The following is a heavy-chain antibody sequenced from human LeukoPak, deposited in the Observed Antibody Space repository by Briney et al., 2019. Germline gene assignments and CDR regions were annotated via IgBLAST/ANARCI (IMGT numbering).Heavy chain of an antibody. CDR3: AKDGGRDHYDSSGYTPH. CDR2: IRYDGNNK. J-gene: IGHJ4*02. D-gene: IGHD3-22*01. Sequence: GGSPRLSCAASGFTFNRSWMNWVRQAPGKGQEWVAFIRYDGNNKQYAESVKGRFTISRDNSKNTLYLQMNSLRADDTAVYYCAKDGGRDHYDSSGYTPHWGQGTLVTVSS. CDR1: GFTFNRSW. V-gene: IGHV3-30*02.